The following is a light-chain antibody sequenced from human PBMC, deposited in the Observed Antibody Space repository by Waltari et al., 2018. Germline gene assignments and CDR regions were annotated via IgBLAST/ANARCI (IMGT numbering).Light chain of an antibody. Sequence: QLVLTQSPSASASLGASVKLTCTLSSGHSSNVIAWLQQQPEKGPRYLMRVNSDGSHSRGDEIPARCSGCSSGAERYLTISILQSEDEAEYYCQTGGHGTWVFGGGTKLTVL. CDR1: SGHSSNV. J-gene: IGLJ3*02. CDR2: VNSDGSH. V-gene: IGLV4-69*01. CDR3: QTGGHGTWV.